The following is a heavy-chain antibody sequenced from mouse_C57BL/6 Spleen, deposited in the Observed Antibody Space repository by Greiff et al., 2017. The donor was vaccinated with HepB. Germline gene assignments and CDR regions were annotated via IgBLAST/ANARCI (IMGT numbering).Heavy chain of an antibody. Sequence: VQLQQPGAELVRPGSSVKLSCKASGYTFTSYWMHWVKQRPIQGLEWIGNIDPSDSETHYNQKFKDKATLTVDKSSSTAYMQLSSLTSEDSAVYCCAGGVLGRAMDYWGQGTSVTVSS. D-gene: IGHD4-1*01. J-gene: IGHJ4*01. CDR1: GYTFTSYW. V-gene: IGHV1-52*01. CDR2: IDPSDSET. CDR3: AGGVLGRAMDY.